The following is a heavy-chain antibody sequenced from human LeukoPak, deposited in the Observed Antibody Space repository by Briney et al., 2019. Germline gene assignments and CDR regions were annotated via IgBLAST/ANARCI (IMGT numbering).Heavy chain of an antibody. V-gene: IGHV1-69*06. CDR1: GGTFSSYA. D-gene: IGHD5-12*01. Sequence: GASVKVSCKASGGTFSSYAISWVRQAPGQGLEWMGGIIPIFGTANYAQKFQGRVTITADKSTSTAYMELSSLRSEDTAVYYCARAGGYSGYDYPYYFDYWGQGTLVTVSS. J-gene: IGHJ4*02. CDR2: IIPIFGTA. CDR3: ARAGGYSGYDYPYYFDY.